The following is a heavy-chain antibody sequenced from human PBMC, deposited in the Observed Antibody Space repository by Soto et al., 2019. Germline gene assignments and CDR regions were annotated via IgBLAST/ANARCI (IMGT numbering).Heavy chain of an antibody. CDR3: ARGYSSGWFQVGAFDI. D-gene: IGHD6-19*01. CDR1: GFTFSSYW. CDR2: INSDGSST. Sequence: EVQLVESGGGLVQPGGSLRLSCAASGFTFSSYWMHWVRQAPGKGLVWVSRINSDGSSTSYADSVKGRFTISRDNAKNTLYLQMNSLRAEDTAVYYCARGYSSGWFQVGAFDIWGQGTMVIVST. V-gene: IGHV3-74*01. J-gene: IGHJ3*02.